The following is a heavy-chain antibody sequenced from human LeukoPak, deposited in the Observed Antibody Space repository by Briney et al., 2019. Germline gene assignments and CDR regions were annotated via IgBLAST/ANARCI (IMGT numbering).Heavy chain of an antibody. CDR3: AGTRRYCSGGSCYNWFDP. CDR1: GGSISSDIYY. Sequence: PSQTLSLTCTVSGGSISSDIYYWSWIRQPAGKGLEWIGRIYTSGSTNCNPSLKSRVTISVDTSKNQFSLKLSSVTAADTAVYYCAGTRRYCSGGSCYNWFDPWGQGTLVIVSS. D-gene: IGHD2-15*01. V-gene: IGHV4-61*02. CDR2: IYTSGST. J-gene: IGHJ5*02.